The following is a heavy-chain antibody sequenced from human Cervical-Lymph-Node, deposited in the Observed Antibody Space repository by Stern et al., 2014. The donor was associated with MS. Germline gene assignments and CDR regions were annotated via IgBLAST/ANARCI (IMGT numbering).Heavy chain of an antibody. Sequence: VQLVQSGGALVKPGGPLRLSCAASGFTFSSYSMHWVRPAPGPGLEWASSTSSSSSYIYYADSVKGRFTISRDNAKNSLYLQMNSLRAEDTAVYYCARETYCYDSSGLDYWGQGTLVTVSS. CDR2: TSSSSSYI. CDR3: ARETYCYDSSGLDY. V-gene: IGHV3-21*01. J-gene: IGHJ4*02. D-gene: IGHD3-22*01. CDR1: GFTFSSYS.